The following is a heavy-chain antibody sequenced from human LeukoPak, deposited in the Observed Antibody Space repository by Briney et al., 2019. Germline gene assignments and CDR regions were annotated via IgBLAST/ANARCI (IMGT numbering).Heavy chain of an antibody. CDR2: IYYSGST. CDR3: ARTVKGGPRPYRTDV. CDR1: GGSISSSSYY. D-gene: IGHD4-17*01. V-gene: IGHV4-39*07. Sequence: SETLSLTCTVSGGSISSSSYYWGWIRQPPGKGLEWIGSIYYSGSTYYNPSLKSRVTISVDTSKNQFSLKLSSVTAADTAVYYCARTVKGGPRPYRTDVWGQGTTVTVSS. J-gene: IGHJ6*02.